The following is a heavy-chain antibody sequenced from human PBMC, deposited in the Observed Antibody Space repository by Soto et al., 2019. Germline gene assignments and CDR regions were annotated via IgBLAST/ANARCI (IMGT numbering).Heavy chain of an antibody. D-gene: IGHD3-16*01. Sequence: PGGSLRLSCAASGFTFSSYGMHWVRQAPGKGLEWVAVISYDGSNKYYADSVKGRFTIFRDNSKNTVFLQMNSLRVEDTAVYYCARQMMTTNFWYFNYWGQGALVTVSS. J-gene: IGHJ4*01. CDR1: GFTFSSYG. CDR3: ARQMMTTNFWYFNY. CDR2: ISYDGSNK. V-gene: IGHV3-30*03.